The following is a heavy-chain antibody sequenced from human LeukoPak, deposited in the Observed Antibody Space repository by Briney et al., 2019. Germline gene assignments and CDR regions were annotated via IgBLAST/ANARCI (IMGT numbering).Heavy chain of an antibody. V-gene: IGHV4-59*01. CDR2: IYYSGSA. J-gene: IGHJ4*02. Sequence: PSETLSLTCTVSGGSISTYYWSWIRQPPGEGLEWIGYIYYSGSAKYNPSLKSRVTMSADTSKNQFSLKLSSVTAADTAVYYCARSYGSGNYFEYWGQGTLVTVSS. CDR1: GGSISTYY. CDR3: ARSYGSGNYFEY. D-gene: IGHD3-10*01.